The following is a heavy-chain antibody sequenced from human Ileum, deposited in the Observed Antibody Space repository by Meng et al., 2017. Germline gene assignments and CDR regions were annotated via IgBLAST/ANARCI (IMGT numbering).Heavy chain of an antibody. CDR2: IYTSGST. CDR1: GGSISSGGYY. V-gene: IGHV4-61*02. Sequence: SETLSLTCTVSGGSISSGGYYWSWIRQHPGKGLEWIGRIYTSGSTNYNPSLKSRVTISVDTSKNQFSLKLSSVTAADTAVYYCATEGRTYYYDSSGKYFQHWGQGTLVTVSS. CDR3: ATEGRTYYYDSSGKYFQH. J-gene: IGHJ1*01. D-gene: IGHD3-22*01.